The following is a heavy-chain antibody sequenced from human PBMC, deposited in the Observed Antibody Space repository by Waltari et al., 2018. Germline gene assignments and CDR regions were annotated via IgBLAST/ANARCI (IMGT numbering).Heavy chain of an antibody. CDR2: IKQDGSEK. CDR3: ARDRGQEGSGYYTYYFDY. CDR1: GFTFSSSG. J-gene: IGHJ4*02. V-gene: IGHV3-7*01. Sequence: EVQLVESGGGLVQPGGSLRLSCAASGFTFSSSGMSWVRQAPGKGLEWVANIKQDGSEKYYVDSVKGRFTISRDNAKNSLYLQMNSLRAEDTAVYYCARDRGQEGSGYYTYYFDYWGQGTLVTVSS. D-gene: IGHD3-3*01.